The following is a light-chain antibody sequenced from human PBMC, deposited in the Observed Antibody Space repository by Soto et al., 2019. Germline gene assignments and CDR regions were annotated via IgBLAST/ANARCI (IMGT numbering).Light chain of an antibody. V-gene: IGKV3-20*01. CDR2: GAS. Sequence: EIVLTQSPGTLSLSPGERATLSCRASQSLSSTYLAWYQQKPGQTPRLLIYGASTRATGIPASFTGSGSGTEFTLTISSLQPDDFATYYCQHYNSYSEAFGQGTKVDIK. CDR1: QSLSSTY. J-gene: IGKJ1*01. CDR3: QHYNSYSEA.